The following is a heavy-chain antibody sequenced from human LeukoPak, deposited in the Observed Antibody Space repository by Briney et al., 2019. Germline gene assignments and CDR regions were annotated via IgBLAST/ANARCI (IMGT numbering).Heavy chain of an antibody. CDR2: ISGGGSTI. CDR1: GFRFNNFA. D-gene: IGHD5-18*01. Sequence: GGSLRLSCAASGFRFNNFAMSWVRQAPGKGLEWVSAISGGGSTIFYADSVKGRFTVSRGNSGNTLFLQMNSLRAEDTAQYYCAKAAMDTTFFDSWGQGTLVTVSS. CDR3: AKAAMDTTFFDS. V-gene: IGHV3-23*01. J-gene: IGHJ4*02.